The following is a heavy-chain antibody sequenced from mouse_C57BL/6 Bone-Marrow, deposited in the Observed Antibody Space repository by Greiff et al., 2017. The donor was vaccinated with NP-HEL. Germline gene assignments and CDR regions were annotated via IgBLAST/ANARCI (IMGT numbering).Heavy chain of an antibody. CDR2: ISSGGSYT. J-gene: IGHJ2*01. CDR3: ARRGYFDY. Sequence: EVQLQQSGGDLVKPGGSLKLSCAASGFTFSSYGMSWVRQTPDKRLEWVATISSGGSYTYYPDSVKGRFTPSRDNAKNTRYLQMSRLKSEDTAMYYCARRGYFDYWGQGTTLTVSS. V-gene: IGHV5-6*01. CDR1: GFTFSSYG.